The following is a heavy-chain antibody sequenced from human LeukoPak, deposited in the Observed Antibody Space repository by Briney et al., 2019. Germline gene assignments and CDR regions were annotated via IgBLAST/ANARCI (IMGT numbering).Heavy chain of an antibody. D-gene: IGHD6-13*01. V-gene: IGHV3-23*01. CDR2: IVGSGGRA. J-gene: IGHJ5*02. CDR3: ARESASSWTGNWFDP. Sequence: PGGSLRLSCAASEFTFSHHAMSWVRQAPGKGLEWISSIVGSGGRAYYTDSVKGRFTVSRDNSKNTLFLQMNSLRAEDTAVYYCARESASSWTGNWFDPWGQGTLVTVSS. CDR1: EFTFSHHA.